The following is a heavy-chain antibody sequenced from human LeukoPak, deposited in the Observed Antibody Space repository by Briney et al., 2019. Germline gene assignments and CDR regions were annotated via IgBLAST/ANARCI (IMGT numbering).Heavy chain of an antibody. J-gene: IGHJ3*02. V-gene: IGHV3-48*04. CDR1: GFTFRSYS. CDR2: ISSSGSTI. Sequence: GGSLRLSCAAAGFTFRSYSMNWVRQAPGKGLEWVSYISSSGSTIYYADSVKGRFTISRDNAKNSQYLQMNSLRAEDTAVYYCARAANGAFDIWGQGTMVTVSS. D-gene: IGHD2-8*01. CDR3: ARAANGAFDI.